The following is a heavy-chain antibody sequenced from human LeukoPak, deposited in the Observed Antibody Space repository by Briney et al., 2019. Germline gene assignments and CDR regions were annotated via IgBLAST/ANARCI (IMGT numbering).Heavy chain of an antibody. CDR3: ARDEAAYSGSPLDY. J-gene: IGHJ4*02. V-gene: IGHV3-30-3*01. D-gene: IGHD1-26*01. CDR2: ISYDGSNK. CDR1: GFTFSSYA. Sequence: PGRSLRLSCAASGFTFSSYAMHWVRQAPGKGLEWVAVISYDGSNKYYADSVKGRFTISRDNSKNTLYLQMNSLRAEDTAVYYCARDEAAYSGSPLDYWGQGTLVTVSS.